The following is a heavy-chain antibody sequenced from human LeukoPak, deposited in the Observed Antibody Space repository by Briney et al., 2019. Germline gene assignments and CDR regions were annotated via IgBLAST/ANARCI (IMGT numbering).Heavy chain of an antibody. V-gene: IGHV3-21*01. J-gene: IGHJ4*02. Sequence: RGSLRLSCAASGFTFARYSMNWVRQAAGKGLEWVSSISSSSSNIYYADSVTGRFTISRDNAKNSLYLQMNSLRAEDTAVYYCVRAVEYYYDSSGYAVDYWGQGTLVTVSS. CDR2: ISSSSSNI. CDR1: GFTFARYS. CDR3: VRAVEYYYDSSGYAVDY. D-gene: IGHD3-22*01.